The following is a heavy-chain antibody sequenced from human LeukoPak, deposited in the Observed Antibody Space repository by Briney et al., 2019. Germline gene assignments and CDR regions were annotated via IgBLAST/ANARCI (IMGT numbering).Heavy chain of an antibody. V-gene: IGHV4-30-4*01. D-gene: IGHD4-11*01. CDR3: ARYPMRTVFDY. CDR1: GGSISSGDYY. J-gene: IGHJ4*02. CDR2: TYYSGSS. Sequence: SQTLSLTCTVSGGSISSGDYYWSWIRQPPGKGLEWIGYTYYSGSSYYIPSLKSRVPMSVDASKNQFSLRLSSVTAADTAVYYCARYPMRTVFDYWGQGTLVTVSS.